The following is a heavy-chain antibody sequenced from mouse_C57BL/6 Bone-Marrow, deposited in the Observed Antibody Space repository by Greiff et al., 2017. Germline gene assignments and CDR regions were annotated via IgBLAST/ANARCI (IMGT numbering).Heavy chain of an antibody. CDR3: TRERYYDYDNYAMDY. Sequence: EVKLVESGEGLVKPGGSLKLSCAASGFTFSSYAMSWVRQTPEKRLEWVAYISSGGDYTYYADTVKGRFTISRDNARNTLYLQMSSLKSEDTAMYYCTRERYYDYDNYAMDYWGQGTSVTVSS. CDR1: GFTFSSYA. J-gene: IGHJ4*01. CDR2: ISSGGDYT. D-gene: IGHD2-4*01. V-gene: IGHV5-9-1*02.